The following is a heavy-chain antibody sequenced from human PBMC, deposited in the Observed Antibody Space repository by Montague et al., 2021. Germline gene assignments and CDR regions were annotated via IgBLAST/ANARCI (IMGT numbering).Heavy chain of an antibody. CDR2: IYYSGST. Sequence: SETLSLTCTVSGGSISSSSYYWGWIRQPPGKGLVWIGSIYYSGSTYYNPPLKSRVTISVDTSKNQFSLKLSSVTAADTAVYYCASSSRVRWLQSYFDYWGQGTLVTVSS. J-gene: IGHJ4*02. CDR3: ASSSRVRWLQSYFDY. V-gene: IGHV4-39*01. CDR1: GGSISSSSYY. D-gene: IGHD5-24*01.